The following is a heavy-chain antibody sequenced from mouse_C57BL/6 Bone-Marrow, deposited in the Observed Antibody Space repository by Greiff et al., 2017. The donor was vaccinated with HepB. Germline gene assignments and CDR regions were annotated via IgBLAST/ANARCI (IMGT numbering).Heavy chain of an antibody. Sequence: VQLQQSGAELVRPGASVKLSCTASGFNIKDDYMHWVKQRPEQGLEWIGWIDPENGDTEYASKFQGKATITADTSSNTAYLQLSSLTSEDTAVYYCTTSYDYAMDYWDQGTSVTVTS. CDR2: IDPENGDT. CDR3: TTSYDYAMDY. D-gene: IGHD1-1*01. CDR1: GFNIKDDY. J-gene: IGHJ4*01. V-gene: IGHV14-4*01.